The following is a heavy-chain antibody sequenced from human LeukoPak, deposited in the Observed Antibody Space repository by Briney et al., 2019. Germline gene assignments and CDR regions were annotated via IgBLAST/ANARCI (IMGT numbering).Heavy chain of an antibody. D-gene: IGHD3-10*01. CDR3: ARGSSYSGAFDI. J-gene: IGHJ3*02. CDR1: GGSVSSGSYY. V-gene: IGHV4-61*01. CDR2: IYYSGST. Sequence: SETLSLTCTVSGGSVSSGSYYWSWIRQPPGTGLGWIGYIYYSGSTNYNPSLKSRVTISVDTSKNQFSLKLSSVTAADTAVYYCARGSSYSGAFDIWGQGTMVTVSS.